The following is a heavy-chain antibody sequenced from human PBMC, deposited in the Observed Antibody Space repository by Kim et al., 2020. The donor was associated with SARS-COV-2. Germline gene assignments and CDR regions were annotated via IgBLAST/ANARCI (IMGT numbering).Heavy chain of an antibody. D-gene: IGHD2-15*01. V-gene: IGHV1-69*13. J-gene: IGHJ4*02. CDR3: AKKEIVGPLDY. CDR2: IIPIFGTP. CDR1: GGTFGTYT. Sequence: SVKVSCKASGGTFGTYTITWVRQAPGQGLEWMGGIIPIFGTPDYAQNFQGRVTLSADESTKTVFMELSSLRAEDTAVYYCAKKEIVGPLDYWGQGTLVTVSS.